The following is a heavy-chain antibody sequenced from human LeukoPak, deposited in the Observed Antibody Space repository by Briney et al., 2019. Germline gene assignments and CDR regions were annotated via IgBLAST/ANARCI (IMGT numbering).Heavy chain of an antibody. CDR2: IIPIFGTA. CDR1: GGTFSSYA. Sequence: SVKVSCKASGGTFSSYAISWVRQAPGQGLEWMGGIIPIFGTANYAQKFQGRVTITADESTSTAYMELSSLRSEDTAVYYCARAEGGLSSVSCWSREIDPWGEGTLVTVSS. J-gene: IGHJ5*02. D-gene: IGHD2/OR15-2a*01. CDR3: ARAEGGLSSVSCWSREIDP. V-gene: IGHV1-69*01.